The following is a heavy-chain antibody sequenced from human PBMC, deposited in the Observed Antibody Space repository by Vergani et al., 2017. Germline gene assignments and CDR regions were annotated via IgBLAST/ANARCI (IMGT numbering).Heavy chain of an antibody. CDR2: ISWNSKSD. J-gene: IGHJ5*02. V-gene: IGHV3-9*01. CDR1: GFTFSACP. CDR3: AKDHGGYCTNGNCLFGA. D-gene: IGHD2-8*01. Sequence: EVQLLQSGGGVIQPGGSVRLSCAASGFTFSACPMTWVRQAPGKGLEWVSGISWNSKSDAYADSVKGRFAISRDNAKNSLYLQMNSLRPEDTAQYYCAKDHGGYCTNGNCLFGAWGQGTPVTVSS.